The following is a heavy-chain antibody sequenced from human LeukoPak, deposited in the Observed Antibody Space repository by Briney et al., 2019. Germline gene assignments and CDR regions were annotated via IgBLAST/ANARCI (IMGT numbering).Heavy chain of an antibody. CDR1: GGTFSSYA. CDR3: AFTMYYDFWSGYRIDY. D-gene: IGHD3-3*01. V-gene: IGHV1-69*05. CDR2: IIPIFGTA. J-gene: IGHJ4*02. Sequence: SVKVSCKASGGTFSSYAISWVRQAPGQGLEWMGGIIPIFGTANYAQKFQGRVTITTDESTSTAYMELSSLRSEDTAVYYCAFTMYYDFWSGYRIDYWGQGTLVTVSS.